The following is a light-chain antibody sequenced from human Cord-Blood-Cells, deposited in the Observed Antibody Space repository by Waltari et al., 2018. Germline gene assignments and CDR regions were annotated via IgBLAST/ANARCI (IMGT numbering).Light chain of an antibody. Sequence: QSALTQPPTASGSPGQSVTITCTATSSDVGGYNYVSWYQQHPGKAPKLMIYEVSNRPSGVPDRFSGSKSGNRASLTVSGLQAEDEADYYCSSYAGGNNWVFGGGTKLTVL. V-gene: IGLV2-8*01. CDR1: SSDVGGYNY. CDR2: EVS. J-gene: IGLJ3*02. CDR3: SSYAGGNNWV.